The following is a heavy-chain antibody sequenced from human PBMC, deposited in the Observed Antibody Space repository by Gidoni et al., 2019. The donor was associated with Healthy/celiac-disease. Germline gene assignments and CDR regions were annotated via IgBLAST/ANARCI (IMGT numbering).Heavy chain of an antibody. V-gene: IGHV3-30*18. CDR3: AKDLGAMGGLTGLNYYYGMDV. CDR2: ISYDGSNK. J-gene: IGHJ6*02. CDR1: GFPFSSYG. D-gene: IGHD1-26*01. Sequence: QVRLVESGGGVVQPGRSLRLSCAASGFPFSSYGLHWVRQAPGKGLEWVAVISYDGSNKYYADSVKGRFTISRDNSKNTLYLQMNSLRAEDTAVYYCAKDLGAMGGLTGLNYYYGMDVWGQGTTVTVSS.